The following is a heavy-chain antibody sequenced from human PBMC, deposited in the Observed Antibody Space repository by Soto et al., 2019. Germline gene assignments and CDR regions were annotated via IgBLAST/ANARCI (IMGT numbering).Heavy chain of an antibody. CDR3: AKNWNWGSLVH. CDR1: GGSISSGDYS. V-gene: IGHV4-30-2*01. Sequence: SETLSLTCAVSGGSISSGDYSWNWIRQPPGKGLEWIGYIYYGGSTYYNPSLQSRVTMSVGRSRNQFSLKLNSVTAADTAVYYCAKNWNWGSLVHWGQGTLVTVSS. D-gene: IGHD7-27*01. J-gene: IGHJ4*02. CDR2: IYYGGST.